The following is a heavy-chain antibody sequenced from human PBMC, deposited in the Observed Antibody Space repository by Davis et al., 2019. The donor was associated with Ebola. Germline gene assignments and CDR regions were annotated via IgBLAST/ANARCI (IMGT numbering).Heavy chain of an antibody. CDR3: ARGGLWRYDSSGYYSY. V-gene: IGHV4-34*01. CDR1: GFTFSSYA. CDR2: INHSGST. J-gene: IGHJ4*02. D-gene: IGHD3-22*01. Sequence: ESLKISCAASGFTFSSYAMSWIRQPPGKGLEWIGEINHSGSTNYNPSLKSRVTISVDTSKNQFSLKLNSVTAADTAVYYCARGGLWRYDSSGYYSYWGQGTLVTVSS.